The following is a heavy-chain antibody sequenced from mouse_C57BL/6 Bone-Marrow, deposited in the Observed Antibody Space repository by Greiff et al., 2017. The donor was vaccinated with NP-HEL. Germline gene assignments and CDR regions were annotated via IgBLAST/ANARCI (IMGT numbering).Heavy chain of an antibody. CDR3: ASEGYYYGSSYLYYYAMDY. J-gene: IGHJ4*01. Sequence: QVQLKESDAELVKPGASVKISCKVSGYTFTDHTIHWMKQRPEQGLEWIGSIYPRDGSTQYNEKFKGKATLTADKSSSTSYMQLNSLTSEDSAVYFCASEGYYYGSSYLYYYAMDYWGQGTSVTVSS. CDR1: GYTFTDHT. D-gene: IGHD1-1*01. V-gene: IGHV1-78*01. CDR2: IYPRDGST.